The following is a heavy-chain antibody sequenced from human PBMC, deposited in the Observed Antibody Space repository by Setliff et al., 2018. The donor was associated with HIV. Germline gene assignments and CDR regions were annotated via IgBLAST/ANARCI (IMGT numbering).Heavy chain of an antibody. Sequence: ASVKVSCKASGYTFTNFAISWVRQAPGQGLEWMGWISAYNDDTNYAPKFQGRVTMTTDTSTSTAYMELRSLRSDDTAVYYCARDLTAVAGTNYWGQGTLVTAPQ. D-gene: IGHD6-19*01. CDR2: ISAYNDDT. V-gene: IGHV1-18*01. J-gene: IGHJ4*02. CDR1: GYTFTNFA. CDR3: ARDLTAVAGTNY.